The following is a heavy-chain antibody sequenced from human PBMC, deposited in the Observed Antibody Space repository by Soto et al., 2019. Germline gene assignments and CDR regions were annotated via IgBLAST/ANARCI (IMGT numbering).Heavy chain of an antibody. J-gene: IGHJ6*03. Sequence: EVQLVESGGGLGKPGGSLRLSCAASGFTFSSYSMNWVRQAPGKGLEWVSSISSSSSYIYYADSVKGRFTISRDNAKNSLYLQMTSLRAEDTAVYYCASTNSRSYYMDVWGKGTTVSVSS. CDR1: GFTFSSYS. D-gene: IGHD6-13*01. CDR2: ISSSSSYI. CDR3: ASTNSRSYYMDV. V-gene: IGHV3-21*01.